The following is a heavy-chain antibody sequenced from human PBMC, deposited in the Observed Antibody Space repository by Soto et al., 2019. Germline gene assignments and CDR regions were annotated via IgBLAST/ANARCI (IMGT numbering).Heavy chain of an antibody. CDR3: ASRVAAAGFPGFSGAFDI. CDR1: GYSFTSYW. J-gene: IGHJ3*02. D-gene: IGHD6-13*01. CDR2: IYPGDSDT. Sequence: GESLKISCKGSGYSFTSYWIGWVRQMPGKGLEWMGIIYPGDSDTRYSPSFQGQVTISAAKSISTAYLQWSSLTASDTAMYYCASRVAAAGFPGFSGAFDIWGQGTMVTVSS. V-gene: IGHV5-51*01.